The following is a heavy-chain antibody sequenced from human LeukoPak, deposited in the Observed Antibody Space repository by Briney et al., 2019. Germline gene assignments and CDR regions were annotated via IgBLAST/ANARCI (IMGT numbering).Heavy chain of an antibody. Sequence: GGSLRLSCTASGFTFSSYWMSWARQAPGKGLEWVASINHNGNVNYYVDSVKGRFTISRDNAKNSLYLQMSNLRAEDTAVYFCARGGGLDVWGQGATVTVSS. CDR1: GFTFSSYW. D-gene: IGHD3-16*01. CDR3: ARGGGLDV. CDR2: INHNGNVN. J-gene: IGHJ6*02. V-gene: IGHV3-7*03.